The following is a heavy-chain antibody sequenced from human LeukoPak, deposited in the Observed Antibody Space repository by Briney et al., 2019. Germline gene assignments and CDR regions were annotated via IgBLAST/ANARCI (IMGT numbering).Heavy chain of an antibody. D-gene: IGHD6-13*01. CDR2: IKGDGSEK. Sequence: GGSLKLSCAASGFTFSSYWMSWVRQAPGKGLEWVANIKGDGSEKYYVDSVKGRFTISRDNAKNSLYLQMNSLRAEDTAVYYCARVWSSSSYDAFDIWGQGTMVTVSS. V-gene: IGHV3-7*01. J-gene: IGHJ3*02. CDR3: ARVWSSSSYDAFDI. CDR1: GFTFSSYW.